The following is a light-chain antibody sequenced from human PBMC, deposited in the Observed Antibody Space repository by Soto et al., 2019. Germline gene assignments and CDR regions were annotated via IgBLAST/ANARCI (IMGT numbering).Light chain of an antibody. Sequence: EVVLTQSPGSLSLSPGERSTLSCRASQTFTNNYLAWYQQKRGQAPRLLIYGASSRATGIPDRFSGSGSETAFTLTISRLEPEDFAVYYCQQYGSSPIPFGQGTRLEIK. J-gene: IGKJ5*01. CDR2: GAS. CDR3: QQYGSSPIP. CDR1: QTFTNNY. V-gene: IGKV3-20*01.